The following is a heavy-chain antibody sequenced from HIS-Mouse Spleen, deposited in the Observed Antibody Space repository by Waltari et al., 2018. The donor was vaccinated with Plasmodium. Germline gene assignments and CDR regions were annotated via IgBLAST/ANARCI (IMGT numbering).Heavy chain of an antibody. CDR3: ARGPAAAGNWRHYGMDV. D-gene: IGHD6-13*01. Sequence: QVQLQESGPGLVKPSETLSLTCTVSGGSISSYYWSWIRQPAGKGLEWIGRIYTSGSTNYNPARKSRVTMSVDTSKNQFSLKLSSVTAADTAVYYCARGPAAAGNWRHYGMDVWGQGTTVTVSS. CDR2: IYTSGST. J-gene: IGHJ6*02. V-gene: IGHV4-4*07. CDR1: GGSISSYY.